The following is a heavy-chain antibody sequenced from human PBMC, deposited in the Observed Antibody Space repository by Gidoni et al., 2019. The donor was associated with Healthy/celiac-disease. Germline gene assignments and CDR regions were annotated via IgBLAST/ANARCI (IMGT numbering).Heavy chain of an antibody. CDR3: AKDLDGATRVYYGMDV. J-gene: IGHJ6*02. CDR1: GFTFSSYG. V-gene: IGHV3-30*18. CDR2: ISYDGSNK. Sequence: QVQLVESGGGVVQPGRSLRLSCAASGFTFSSYGMHWVRQAPGKGLEWVAVISYDGSNKYYADSVKGRFTISRDNSKNTLYLQMNSLRAEDTAVYYCAKDLDGATRVYYGMDVWGQGTTVTVSS. D-gene: IGHD1-26*01.